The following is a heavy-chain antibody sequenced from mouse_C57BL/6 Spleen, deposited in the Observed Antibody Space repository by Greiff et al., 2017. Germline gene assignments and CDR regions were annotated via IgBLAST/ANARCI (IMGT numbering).Heavy chain of an antibody. CDR2: VWSGGST. Sequence: VQLQQSGPGLVQPSQSLSITCTVSGFSLTSYGVHWVRQSPGKGLEWLGVVWSGGSTDYNAAFISRLSISKDNSKSKVFFKMNSLQSDDTAIYYCARQVVASYWYFDVWGTGTTVTVSS. V-gene: IGHV2-2*01. D-gene: IGHD1-1*01. J-gene: IGHJ1*03. CDR1: GFSLTSYG. CDR3: ARQVVASYWYFDV.